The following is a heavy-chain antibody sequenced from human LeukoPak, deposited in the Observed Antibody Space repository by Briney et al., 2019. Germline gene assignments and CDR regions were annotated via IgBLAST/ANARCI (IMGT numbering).Heavy chain of an antibody. CDR1: GFTFSSYA. D-gene: IGHD6-19*01. V-gene: IGHV3-23*01. J-gene: IGHJ4*02. CDR2: VSGSGGST. CDR3: AKGRSSGRYFPVTDY. Sequence: GGSLRLSCAASGFTFSSYAMSWVRQAPGKGLEWVSAVSGSGGSTYYADSVKGRFTISRDNSKNTLYLQMNSLRAEDTAVYYCAKGRSSGRYFPVTDYWGQGTLVTVSS.